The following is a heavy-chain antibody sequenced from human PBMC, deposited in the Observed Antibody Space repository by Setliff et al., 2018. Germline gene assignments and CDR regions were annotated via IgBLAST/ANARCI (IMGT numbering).Heavy chain of an antibody. CDR3: AKHLGAQRIADPGALVS. V-gene: IGHV4-59*08. J-gene: IGHJ4*02. CDR2: MYYSGKT. Sequence: SETLSLTCTVPGGSISPFYWNWIRQSPGKGLEWIASMYYSGKTFYNPSLESRAYIFVDTSKNQLSLRLTSVTAADTGLYYCAKHLGAQRIADPGALVSWGQGAQVTVSS. D-gene: IGHD6-13*01. CDR1: GGSISPFY.